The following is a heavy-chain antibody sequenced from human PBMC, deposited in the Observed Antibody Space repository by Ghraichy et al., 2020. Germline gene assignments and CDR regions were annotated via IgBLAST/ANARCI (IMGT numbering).Heavy chain of an antibody. D-gene: IGHD6-6*01. J-gene: IGHJ6*02. CDR1: GFTFSSYW. CDR2: IKQDGSEK. Sequence: GGSLRLSCAASGFTFSSYWMSWVRQAPGKGLEWVANIKQDGSEKYYVDSVKGRFTISRDNAKNSLYLQMNSLRAADTAVYYCARWESGQLVPPCYYYYGMDVWGQGTTVTVSS. V-gene: IGHV3-7*03. CDR3: ARWESGQLVPPCYYYYGMDV.